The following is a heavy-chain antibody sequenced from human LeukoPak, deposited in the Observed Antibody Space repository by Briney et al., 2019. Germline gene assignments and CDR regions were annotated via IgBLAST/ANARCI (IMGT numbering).Heavy chain of an antibody. Sequence: ASVKVSCKASGYTFTSYGISWVRQAPGQGLEWMGGISAYNGNTNYAQKLQGRVTMTTDTSTSTAYMELRSLRSDDTAVYYCASFSSSWYKYAFDIWGQGTMVTVSS. J-gene: IGHJ3*02. CDR2: ISAYNGNT. CDR1: GYTFTSYG. D-gene: IGHD6-13*01. CDR3: ASFSSSWYKYAFDI. V-gene: IGHV1-18*01.